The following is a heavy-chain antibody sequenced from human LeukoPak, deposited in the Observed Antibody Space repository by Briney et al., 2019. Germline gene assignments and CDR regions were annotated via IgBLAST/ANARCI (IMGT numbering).Heavy chain of an antibody. CDR3: ARYHQGFDDY. CDR2: IYYGGIT. CDR1: GGSIGSSSYY. D-gene: IGHD3-9*01. Sequence: SETLSLTCTVSGGSIGSSSYYWGWIRQPPGKGLEWIGSIYYGGITFYNPSLKSRVTLSADTYNNQFSLKLSSVTAADTAVYYCARYHQGFDDYWGQGTLVTVSS. J-gene: IGHJ4*02. V-gene: IGHV4-39*07.